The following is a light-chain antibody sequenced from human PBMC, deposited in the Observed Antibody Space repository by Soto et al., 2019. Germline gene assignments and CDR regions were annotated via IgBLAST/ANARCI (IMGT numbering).Light chain of an antibody. V-gene: IGKV3-15*01. J-gene: IGKJ5*01. Sequence: EILLTQSPATLALSPGERATLSCRASQSISSSKLAWYQQNPGQAPRLLMYGASNRATGIPARCSGSGSGTEFTLTISSLQSEDFVVYYCQQYNSWPPITFGQGTRLEIK. CDR2: GAS. CDR1: QSISSS. CDR3: QQYNSWPPIT.